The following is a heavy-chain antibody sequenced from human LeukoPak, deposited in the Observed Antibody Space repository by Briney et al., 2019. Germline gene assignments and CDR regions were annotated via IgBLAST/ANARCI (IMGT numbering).Heavy chain of an antibody. J-gene: IGHJ5*02. D-gene: IGHD6-19*01. CDR3: AKDLYGSGWYNYFDP. Sequence: GGSLRLSCAASGFTFSSYAMHWVRQAPGKGLEWVAVISYDGSNKYYADSVKGRFTISRDNSKNTLYLQMNSLRTEDTAVYHCAKDLYGSGWYNYFDPWGQGALVTVSS. V-gene: IGHV3-30*04. CDR1: GFTFSSYA. CDR2: ISYDGSNK.